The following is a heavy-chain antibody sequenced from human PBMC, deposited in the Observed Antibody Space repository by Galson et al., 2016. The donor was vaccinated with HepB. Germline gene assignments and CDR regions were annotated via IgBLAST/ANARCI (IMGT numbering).Heavy chain of an antibody. CDR3: AREKGGKDY. CDR2: ISAGNGGT. V-gene: IGHV1-3*01. D-gene: IGHD1-26*01. CDR1: GYTFTNFA. J-gene: IGHJ4*02. Sequence: SVKVSCKASGYTFTNFAIHWVRQAPGQSLEWMGWISAGNGGTKYSQTFQDRVIFTSDSSASIAYMEMSRLTSNDTAVYYCAREKGGKDYWGQGTLVTVPS.